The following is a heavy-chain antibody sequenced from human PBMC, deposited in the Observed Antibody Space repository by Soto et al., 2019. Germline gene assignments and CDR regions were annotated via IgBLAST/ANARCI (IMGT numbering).Heavy chain of an antibody. CDR3: ASRERVGAFDI. Sequence: QVQPVQSGAEVKKPGSSVKVSCNVSGGTLSNYAISWVRQAPGQGLEWMGGIIPILGSANYAQKFQDRVTITADESTSTTYMELSSLRSEDAAVYYCASRERVGAFDIWGQGTMVTVSS. V-gene: IGHV1-69*01. D-gene: IGHD1-26*01. CDR2: IIPILGSA. CDR1: GGTLSNYA. J-gene: IGHJ3*02.